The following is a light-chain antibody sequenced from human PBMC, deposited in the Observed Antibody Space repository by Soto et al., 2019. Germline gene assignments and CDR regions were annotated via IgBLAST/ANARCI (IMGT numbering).Light chain of an antibody. Sequence: DIQMTQSPSSLSASVGDRVTITCRASQGXXXXLAWFQQKPGKAPKSLSYGASSLQXGVPSKFSGSGSGTDXXXXXXXXXXXXFATYYCQQYNSYPRTFGQGTKVEIK. CDR1: QGXXXX. V-gene: IGKV1-16*02. CDR3: QQYNSYPRT. J-gene: IGKJ1*01. CDR2: GAS.